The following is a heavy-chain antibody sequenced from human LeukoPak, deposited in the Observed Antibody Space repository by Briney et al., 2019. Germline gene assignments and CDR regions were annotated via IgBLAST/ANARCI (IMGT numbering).Heavy chain of an antibody. J-gene: IGHJ5*02. CDR2: IYYSGST. CDR1: GGSISSYY. V-gene: IGHV4-59*08. D-gene: IGHD2-2*01. CDR3: ARHIVVVPAAMGANWFDP. Sequence: SETLSLTCTVSGGSISSYYWSWIRQPPGKGLEWIGYIYYSGSTNYNPSLKSRVTISVDTSKNQFSLKLSSVTAADTAVYYCARHIVVVPAAMGANWFDPWGQGTLVTVSS.